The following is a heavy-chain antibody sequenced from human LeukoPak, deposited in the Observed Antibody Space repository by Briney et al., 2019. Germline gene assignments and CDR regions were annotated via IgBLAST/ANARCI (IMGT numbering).Heavy chain of an antibody. CDR2: ITTSSSPI. V-gene: IGHV3-48*02. CDR1: GFIFSNYD. D-gene: IGHD3-22*01. J-gene: IGHJ4*02. Sequence: GGSLRLSCVTSGFIFSNYDMIWVRQAPGKGLAWVSYITTSSSPIYYADSVKGRFTISRDNARDSLYLQMNSLRDEDTAVYFCVRGYYDSSGYYGSGYWGQGTLVTVSS. CDR3: VRGYYDSSGYYGSGY.